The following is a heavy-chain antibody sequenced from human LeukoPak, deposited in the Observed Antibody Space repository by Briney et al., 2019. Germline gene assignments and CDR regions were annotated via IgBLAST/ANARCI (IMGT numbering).Heavy chain of an antibody. CDR1: GFTFSSYA. D-gene: IGHD6-19*01. J-gene: IGHJ4*02. V-gene: IGHV3-30-3*01. CDR3: AGDRYSSDYYEY. Sequence: GGSLRLSCAASGFTFSSYAMHWVRQAPGKGLEWVAVISYDGSNKYYAVSVKGRFTITRNNSKNTLYLQMNSLRAEDTAVYYCAGDRYSSDYYEYWGQGTLVTVSS. CDR2: ISYDGSNK.